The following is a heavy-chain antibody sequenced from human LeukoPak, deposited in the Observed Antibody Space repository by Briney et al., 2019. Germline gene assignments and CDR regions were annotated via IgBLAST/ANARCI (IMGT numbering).Heavy chain of an antibody. D-gene: IGHD6-13*01. CDR1: GFTFSDYW. Sequence: GGSLRLSCAASGFTFSDYWMSWVRQAPGKGLEWVANIKQDGSDKYYVDSVKGRFTISRDNAKNSLYLQMNSLRAEDTAVYYCARDLGQQMGDWGQGSLVTVSS. CDR3: ARDLGQQMGD. V-gene: IGHV3-7*01. J-gene: IGHJ4*02. CDR2: IKQDGSDK.